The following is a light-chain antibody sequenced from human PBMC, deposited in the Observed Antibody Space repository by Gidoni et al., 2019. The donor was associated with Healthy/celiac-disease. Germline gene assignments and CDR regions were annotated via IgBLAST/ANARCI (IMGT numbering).Light chain of an antibody. CDR3: QQLNSYPPMYT. V-gene: IGKV1-9*01. Sequence: DIQLSPYPPSLSASVGARVTITCRASQGISSYLAWYQQKPGNAPKLLIYAASTWQSGVPSRFSGSGSGTEFTLTISSLQPEDFATYYCQQLNSYPPMYTFGQGTKLEIK. J-gene: IGKJ2*01. CDR1: QGISSY. CDR2: AAS.